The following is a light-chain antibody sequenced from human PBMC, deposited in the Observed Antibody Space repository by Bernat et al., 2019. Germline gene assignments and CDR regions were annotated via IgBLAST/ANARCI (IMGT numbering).Light chain of an antibody. CDR2: LNSDGSH. V-gene: IGLV4-69*01. CDR1: SGHSSYA. CDR3: QTWGTGLNWV. Sequence: QLVLTQSPSASASLGASVKLTCTLSSGHSSYAIAWHQQQPEKGPRYLMKLNSDGSHSKGDGIPDRFSGSSSGAERYLTIPSLQSEDEADYYCQTWGTGLNWVFGGGTKLTVL. J-gene: IGLJ3*02.